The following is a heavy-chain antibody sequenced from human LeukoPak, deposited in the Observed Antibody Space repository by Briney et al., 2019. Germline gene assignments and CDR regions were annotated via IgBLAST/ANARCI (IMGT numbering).Heavy chain of an antibody. J-gene: IGHJ5*02. CDR3: ARGYWIFNWFDP. CDR1: GGSISSSSYY. V-gene: IGHV4-39*07. D-gene: IGHD2-2*03. Sequence: PSETLSLTCTVSGGSISSSSYYWGWIRQPPGKGLEWIGSIYYSGSTYYNPSLKSRVTISVDTSKNQFSLKLSSVTAADTAVYYCARGYWIFNWFDPWGQGTLVTVSS. CDR2: IYYSGST.